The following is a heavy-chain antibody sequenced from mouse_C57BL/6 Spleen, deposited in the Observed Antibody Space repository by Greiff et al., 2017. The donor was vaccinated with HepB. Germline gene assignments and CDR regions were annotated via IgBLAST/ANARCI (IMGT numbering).Heavy chain of an antibody. J-gene: IGHJ4*01. Sequence: QVQLQQSGAELVMPGASVKLSCKASGYTFTSYWMHWVKQRPGQGLEWIGEIDPSDSYTNYNQKFKGKSTLTVDKSSSTAYMQLSSLTSEDSAVYYCATSITTVVATDYAMDYWGQGTSVTVSS. CDR1: GYTFTSYW. CDR3: ATSITTVVATDYAMDY. V-gene: IGHV1-69*01. D-gene: IGHD1-1*01. CDR2: IDPSDSYT.